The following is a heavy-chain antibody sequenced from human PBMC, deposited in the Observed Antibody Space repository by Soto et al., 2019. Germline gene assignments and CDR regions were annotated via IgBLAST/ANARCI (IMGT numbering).Heavy chain of an antibody. D-gene: IGHD3-3*01. Sequence: EVQLLESGGGLVQPGGSLRLSCAASGFTFSSYAMSWFRQAPGKVLEWVSAISGSGGSTYYADSVKGRFTISRDNSKNPLYLQMNSLRAEDTAVYYCAKDRDPVYYYFWSCYKFDYWGQGTLVTVSS. J-gene: IGHJ4*02. CDR3: AKDRDPVYYYFWSCYKFDY. CDR2: ISGSGGST. V-gene: IGHV3-23*01. CDR1: GFTFSSYA.